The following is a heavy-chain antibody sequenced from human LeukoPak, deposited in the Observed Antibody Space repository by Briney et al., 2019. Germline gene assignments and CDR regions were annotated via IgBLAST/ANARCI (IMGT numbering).Heavy chain of an antibody. CDR2: IIPIFGTA. Sequence: SVRVSCKASGGTFSSYAISWVRQAPGQGREWMGGIIPIFGTANYAQKFQGRVTITADESTSTAYMELSSLRSEDTAVYYCAREGGYGYGGNHGGYWGQGTLVTVSS. CDR1: GGTFSSYA. CDR3: AREGGYGYGGNHGGY. D-gene: IGHD4-23*01. V-gene: IGHV1-69*01. J-gene: IGHJ4*02.